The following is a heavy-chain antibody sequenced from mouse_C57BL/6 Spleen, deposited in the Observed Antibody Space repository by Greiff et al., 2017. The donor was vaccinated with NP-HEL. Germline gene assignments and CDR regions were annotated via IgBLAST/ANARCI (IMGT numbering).Heavy chain of an antibody. D-gene: IGHD1-1*01. CDR1: GYTFTDYE. V-gene: IGHV1-15*01. J-gene: IGHJ2*01. CDR2: IDPETGGT. CDR3: TRDGSSPYYFDY. Sequence: QVQLQQSGAELVRPGASVTLSCKASGYTFTDYEMHWVKQTPVHGLEWIGAIDPETGGTAYNQKFKGKAILTADKSSSTAYMELRSLTSEDSAVYYCTRDGSSPYYFDYWGQGTTLTVSS.